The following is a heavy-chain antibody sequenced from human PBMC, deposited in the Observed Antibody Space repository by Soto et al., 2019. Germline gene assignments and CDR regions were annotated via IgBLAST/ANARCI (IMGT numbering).Heavy chain of an antibody. CDR3: AKPSAYGDFAGSIDS. V-gene: IGHV3-23*01. D-gene: IGHD4-17*01. J-gene: IGHJ4*02. Sequence: EVHLLESGGGLVQRGGSLRLSCVASGFTFNNYAMNWVRQAPGKGLEWVSNIGGRGGNTFYADSMRGRFTISRDNSKNTVYLQMNNLRVEDSATYYCAKPSAYGDFAGSIDSWGQGTLVTVSP. CDR1: GFTFNNYA. CDR2: IGGRGGNT.